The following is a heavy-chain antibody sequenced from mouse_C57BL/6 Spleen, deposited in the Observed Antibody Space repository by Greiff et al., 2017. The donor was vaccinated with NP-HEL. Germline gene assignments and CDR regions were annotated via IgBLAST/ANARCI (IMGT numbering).Heavy chain of an antibody. D-gene: IGHD2-4*01. V-gene: IGHV1-18*01. J-gene: IGHJ3*01. CDR2: INPNNGGT. CDR1: GYTFTDYN. Sequence: VQLQQSGPELVKPGASVKIPCKASGYTFTDYNMDWVKQSHGKSLEWIGDINPNNGGTIYNQKFKGKATLTVDKSSSTAYMELRSLTSEDTAVYYCARSLGIYYEAWFAYWGQETLGTVSA. CDR3: ARSLGIYYEAWFAY.